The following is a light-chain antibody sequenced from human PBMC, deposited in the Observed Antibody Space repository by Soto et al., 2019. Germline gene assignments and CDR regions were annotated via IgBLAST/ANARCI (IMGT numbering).Light chain of an antibody. J-gene: IGKJ3*01. CDR2: AAS. Sequence: DIQMTQSPSSLSASVGDRVTITCRASQGISNYLAWYQQKPGKVPKLLIYAASTLQSGVPSRFSGSGSGTDFTLTITSLQPEDVATYYCQNYNSAPELTFGPGNKVDI. CDR1: QGISNY. CDR3: QNYNSAPELT. V-gene: IGKV1-27*01.